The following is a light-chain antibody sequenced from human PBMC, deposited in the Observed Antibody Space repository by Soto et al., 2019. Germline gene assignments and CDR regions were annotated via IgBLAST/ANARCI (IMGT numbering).Light chain of an antibody. Sequence: QSVLTQPASVSGSPGQSITISCTGTSSDIGGYNSVSWYQQHPGRAPRLIIYEVTNRPSGVSNRFSASESGNTASLTISGLQAEDEADYYCTSYTPIVTLGSVFGTGTKVTVL. CDR3: TSYTPIVTLGSV. CDR1: SSDIGGYNS. V-gene: IGLV2-14*01. J-gene: IGLJ1*01. CDR2: EVT.